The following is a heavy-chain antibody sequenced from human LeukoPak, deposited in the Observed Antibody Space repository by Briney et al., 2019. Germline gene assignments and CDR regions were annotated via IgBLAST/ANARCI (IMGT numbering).Heavy chain of an antibody. D-gene: IGHD6-19*01. CDR3: ARHSSGWYYFDY. V-gene: IGHV4-59*08. CDR1: GGSISSYY. Sequence: SETLSLTCTVSGGSISSYYWSWIRQPPGKGLEWIGYIYYSGSTNYNPSLKSRVTISVDTSKNQFSLKLSSVTAADTAVYYCARHSSGWYYFDYWGQGTLVTVSS. CDR2: IYYSGST. J-gene: IGHJ4*02.